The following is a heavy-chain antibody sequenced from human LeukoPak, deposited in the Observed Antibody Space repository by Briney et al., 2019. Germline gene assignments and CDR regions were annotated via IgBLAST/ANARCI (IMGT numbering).Heavy chain of an antibody. V-gene: IGHV3-33*01. CDR3: ARLHRDAYNFL. CDR2: LWDDGSNK. CDR1: GFSVTSYV. Sequence: QPGRSLRLSCAASGFSVTSYVMHWVRQAPGKWLEWVAVLWDDGSNKNYTDSVKGRFIISRDNSKNTLHLQMNSLRAEDTGVYYCARLHRDAYNFLWGQGTLVTVSS. D-gene: IGHD5-24*01. J-gene: IGHJ4*02.